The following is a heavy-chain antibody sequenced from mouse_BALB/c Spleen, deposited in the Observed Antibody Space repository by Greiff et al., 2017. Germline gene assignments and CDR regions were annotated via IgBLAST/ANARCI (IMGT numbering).Heavy chain of an antibody. V-gene: IGHV3-2*02. CDR2: ISYSGST. Sequence: EVQLVESGPGLVKPSQSLSLTCTVTGYSITSDYAWNWIRQFPGNKLEWMGYISYSGSTSYNPSLKSRISITRDTSKNQFFLQLNSVTTEDTATYYCARSVYYGSRNYFDYWGQGTTLTVSS. J-gene: IGHJ2*01. CDR1: GYSITSDYA. CDR3: ARSVYYGSRNYFDY. D-gene: IGHD1-1*01.